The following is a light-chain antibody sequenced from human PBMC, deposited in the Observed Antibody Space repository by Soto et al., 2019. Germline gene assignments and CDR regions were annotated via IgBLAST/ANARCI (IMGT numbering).Light chain of an antibody. CDR1: ESISRYY. V-gene: IGKV3-20*01. Sequence: EIVLTQSPGTLSLSPGQRATRSCRASESISRYYLAWYQQRLGQAPRLLIYGASSGATGIPDRFSGSGSGTDFTLTISRLEPEDFAIYYCQQYGGVPYTFGQGTKLEIK. J-gene: IGKJ2*01. CDR2: GAS. CDR3: QQYGGVPYT.